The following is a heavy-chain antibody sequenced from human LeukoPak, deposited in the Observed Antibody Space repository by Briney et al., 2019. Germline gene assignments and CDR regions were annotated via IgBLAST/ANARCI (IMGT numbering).Heavy chain of an antibody. CDR1: GGSISSSNW. D-gene: IGHD6-13*01. J-gene: IGHJ4*02. Sequence: SETLSLTCAVSGGSISSSNWWSWVRPPPGKGLEWIGEIYHSGSTNYNPSLKSRVTISVDKSKNQFSLKLSSATAADTAVYYCARVSGIAAAGINYWGQGTLVTVSS. V-gene: IGHV4-4*02. CDR2: IYHSGST. CDR3: ARVSGIAAAGINY.